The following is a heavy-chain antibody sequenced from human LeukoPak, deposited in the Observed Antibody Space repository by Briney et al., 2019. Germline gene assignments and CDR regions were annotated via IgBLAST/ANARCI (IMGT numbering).Heavy chain of an antibody. CDR2: IYSSGST. CDR3: ARWGSIAAARFDY. D-gene: IGHD6-13*01. Sequence: PSETLSLTCTVSGGSISNYYWSWIRQPPGKGLGWIGYIYSSGSTNFNPSLKSRVTISVDTSKNHFSLNLSSVTAADTAVYYCARWGSIAAARFDYWGQETLVTVSP. V-gene: IGHV4-59*01. J-gene: IGHJ4*02. CDR1: GGSISNYY.